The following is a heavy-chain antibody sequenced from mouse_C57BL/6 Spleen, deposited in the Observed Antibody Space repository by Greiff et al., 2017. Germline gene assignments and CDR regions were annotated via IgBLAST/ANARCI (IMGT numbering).Heavy chain of an antibody. J-gene: IGHJ4*01. D-gene: IGHD3-2*02. CDR3: ARRGTAQAMDY. CDR1: GYTFTSYA. CDR2: TYTRDGST. Sequence: VMLVESGPELVKPGASVKLSCKASGYTFTSYAINWVKQRPGKGLEGIGWTYTRDGSTKYNENVKGNATLTVDISSRTAYMELHSLTSEDSAVYFCARRGTAQAMDYWGQGTSVTGSS. V-gene: IGHV1-85*01.